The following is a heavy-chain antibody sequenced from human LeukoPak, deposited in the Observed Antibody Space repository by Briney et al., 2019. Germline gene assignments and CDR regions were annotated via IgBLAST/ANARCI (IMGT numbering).Heavy chain of an antibody. CDR3: ANTVAGWDHDS. Sequence: PGGSLRLSCEDSGFIFSNYDMRWVRQAPGKVLEWVSYISASRRYINYADSVKGRFTISRDNAKNALYLQMNSLRAEDTGIYFCANTVAGWDHDSWGPRTLVTVSS. D-gene: IGHD6-19*01. CDR2: ISASRRYI. V-gene: IGHV3-21*06. J-gene: IGHJ5*02. CDR1: GFIFSNYD.